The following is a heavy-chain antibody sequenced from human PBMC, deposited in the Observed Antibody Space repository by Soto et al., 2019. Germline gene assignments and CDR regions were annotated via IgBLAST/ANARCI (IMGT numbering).Heavy chain of an antibody. V-gene: IGHV1-69*13. CDR1: GGTFSSYA. CDR2: IIPIFGTA. J-gene: IGHJ4*01. D-gene: IGHD6-19*01. Sequence: SVKVSCKASGGTFSSYAISWVRQAPGQGLEWMGGIIPIFGTANYAQKFQGRVTITADESTSTAYMELSSLRSEDTAVYYCARERVSSLAVAGTPTGPEIDYWG. CDR3: ARERVSSLAVAGTPTGPEIDY.